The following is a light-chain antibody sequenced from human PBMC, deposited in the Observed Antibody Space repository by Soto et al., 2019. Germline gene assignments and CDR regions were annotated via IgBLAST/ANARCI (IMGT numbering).Light chain of an antibody. CDR2: DTS. CDR3: QQYENLPYT. CDR1: LDIRNY. Sequence: DIQLTQSPPSLSASVGDRVSITCQASLDIRNYLNWYQHKPGRAPKLLIYDTSNLETGVPSRFGGSASGTNFSFIITCLQPEDVATYYCQQYENLPYTFGQGTKLEI. V-gene: IGKV1-33*01. J-gene: IGKJ2*01.